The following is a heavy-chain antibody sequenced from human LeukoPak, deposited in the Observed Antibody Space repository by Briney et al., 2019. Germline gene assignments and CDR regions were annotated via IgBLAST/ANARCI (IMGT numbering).Heavy chain of an antibody. D-gene: IGHD7-27*01. Sequence: ASVKVSCKASGYTFTGYYMHWVRQAPGQGLEWMGWINPNSGGTNYAQKFQGRVTMIRDTSINTAYMELSRLRSDDTAMYYCARLLAWGSWYFDYWGQGTLVTVSS. J-gene: IGHJ4*02. CDR2: INPNSGGT. V-gene: IGHV1-2*02. CDR1: GYTFTGYY. CDR3: ARLLAWGSWYFDY.